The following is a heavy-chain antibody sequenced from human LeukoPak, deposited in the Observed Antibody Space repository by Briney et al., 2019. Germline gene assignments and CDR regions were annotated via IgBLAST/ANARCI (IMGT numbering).Heavy chain of an antibody. Sequence: GGSLRLSCAASGFTFSSYWMHWVRQAPGKGLVWVSRINSDGSSTSYADSVKGRFTISRDNAENTLYLQMNSLRAEDTAVYYCASPAPLYYYDSSGFYWYFDLWGRGTLVTVSS. D-gene: IGHD3-22*01. J-gene: IGHJ2*01. CDR3: ASPAPLYYYDSSGFYWYFDL. CDR1: GFTFSSYW. V-gene: IGHV3-74*01. CDR2: INSDGSST.